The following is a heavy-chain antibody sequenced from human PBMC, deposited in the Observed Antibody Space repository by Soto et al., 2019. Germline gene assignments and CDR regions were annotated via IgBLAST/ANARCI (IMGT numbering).Heavy chain of an antibody. V-gene: IGHV3-23*01. CDR2: ISGSGGST. J-gene: IGHJ4*02. CDR1: GFTFSSYS. Sequence: PGGSLRLSCAASGFTFSSYSMSWVRQAPGKGLEWVSAISGSGGSTYYADSVKGRFTISRDNSKNTLYLQMNSLRAEDTAVYYCAKEGKIFGVVKTQYYFDYWGQGTLVTVSS. CDR3: AKEGKIFGVVKTQYYFDY. D-gene: IGHD3-3*01.